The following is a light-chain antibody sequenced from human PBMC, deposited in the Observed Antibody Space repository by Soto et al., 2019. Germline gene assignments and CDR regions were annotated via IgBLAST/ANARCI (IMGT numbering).Light chain of an antibody. Sequence: QSVLTQPASVSGSPGQSITISCTGTSSDVGGYEYVSWYQHHPGKSPRLLIYEVSNRPSGVSNRFSASKSGNTASLTISGLQAEDEADYFCCSYRSSSTLVFGGGTKLTVL. CDR2: EVS. V-gene: IGLV2-14*01. CDR3: CSYRSSSTLV. J-gene: IGLJ2*01. CDR1: SSDVGGYEY.